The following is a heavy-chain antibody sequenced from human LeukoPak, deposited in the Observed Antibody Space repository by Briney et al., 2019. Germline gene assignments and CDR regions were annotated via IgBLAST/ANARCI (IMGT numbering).Heavy chain of an antibody. V-gene: IGHV1-69*05. Sequence: ASVKVSCKASGCSFSSYAISWVRQAPGQGLEWMGGIIPIFGTANYAQKFQGRVTITTDESTSTAYMELSSLRSEDTAVYYCARGRNYDFWSGSDYWGQGTLVTVSS. CDR2: IIPIFGTA. CDR1: GCSFSSYA. CDR3: ARGRNYDFWSGSDY. D-gene: IGHD3-3*01. J-gene: IGHJ4*02.